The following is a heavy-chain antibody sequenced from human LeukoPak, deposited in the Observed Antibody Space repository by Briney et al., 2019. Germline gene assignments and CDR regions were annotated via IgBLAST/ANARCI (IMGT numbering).Heavy chain of an antibody. V-gene: IGHV3-21*01. Sequence: GGSLRLSCAASGFTFSSYNMNWVRQAPGKGLEWVSSISSTSSYINYADSVKGRFTISRDKAKNSLYLQMNSLRAEDTAVYYCARVTLTGYYAFDYWGQGTLVTVSS. CDR3: ARVTLTGYYAFDY. CDR2: ISSTSSYI. D-gene: IGHD3-9*01. J-gene: IGHJ4*02. CDR1: GFTFSSYN.